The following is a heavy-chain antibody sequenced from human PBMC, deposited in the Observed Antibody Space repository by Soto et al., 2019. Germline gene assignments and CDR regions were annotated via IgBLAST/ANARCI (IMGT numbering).Heavy chain of an antibody. J-gene: IGHJ6*02. V-gene: IGHV5-51*01. CDR3: ADSIFYYGLDV. CDR1: GYTFTNYW. CDR2: IYPGDSDT. Sequence: AGESLKISCKGSGYTFTNYWIGWVRQMPGKGLEWMGIIYPGDSDTKYNPSFQGQVTIPADKSITTTYLQWSSLKASDTAIYYCADSIFYYGLDVWGQGTTVTVSS.